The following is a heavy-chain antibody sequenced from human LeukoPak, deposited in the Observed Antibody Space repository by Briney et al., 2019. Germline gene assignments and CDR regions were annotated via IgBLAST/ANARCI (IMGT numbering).Heavy chain of an antibody. CDR1: GGSLSGYY. D-gene: IGHD4-17*01. CDR2: INHSGST. Sequence: PSETLSLTCAVYGGSLSGYYWSWIRQPPGKGLEWIGEINHSGSTNYNPSLKSRVTISVDTSKNQFSLMLTSVTAADTAVYYCARGSTTVPHYFDYWGQGTLVTVSS. J-gene: IGHJ4*02. V-gene: IGHV4-34*01. CDR3: ARGSTTVPHYFDY.